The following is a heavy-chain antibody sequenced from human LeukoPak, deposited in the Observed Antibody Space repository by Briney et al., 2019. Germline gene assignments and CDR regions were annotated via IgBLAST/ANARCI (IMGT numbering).Heavy chain of an antibody. D-gene: IGHD3-10*01. CDR3: ASEGTVRGPTRYYGSGSYGY. Sequence: SVKVSCKASGGTFSSYAISWVRQAPGQGLEWMGGIIPIFGTVNYAQKFQGRVTITADKSTSTAYMELSSLRSEDTPVYYCASEGTVRGPTRYYGSGSYGYWGQGTLVTVSS. J-gene: IGHJ4*02. CDR1: GGTFSSYA. CDR2: IIPIFGTV. V-gene: IGHV1-69*06.